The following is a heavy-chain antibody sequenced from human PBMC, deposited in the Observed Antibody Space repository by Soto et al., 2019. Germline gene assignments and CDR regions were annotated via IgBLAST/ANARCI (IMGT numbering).Heavy chain of an antibody. V-gene: IGHV3-9*01. Sequence: GGSLRLSCAASGFTFDDYAMHWVRQAPGKGLEWVSGISWNSGSIGYADSVKGRFTISRDNAKNSLYLQMNSLRAEDTALYYCAKDQSSGWSDLDYWGQGTLVTVSS. J-gene: IGHJ4*02. D-gene: IGHD6-19*01. CDR2: ISWNSGSI. CDR3: AKDQSSGWSDLDY. CDR1: GFTFDDYA.